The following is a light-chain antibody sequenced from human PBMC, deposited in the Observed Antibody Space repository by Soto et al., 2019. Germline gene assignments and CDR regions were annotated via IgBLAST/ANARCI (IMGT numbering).Light chain of an antibody. J-gene: IGKJ2*01. CDR1: QSVSSY. Sequence: EIVLTQSPATLSLSPGERATLSCRASQSVSSYLAWYQQKPGQAPRLLIYDASNRATGIPARFSGSGSGTVFTLTISSLEPEDFAVYYCQQRSNWPPYTFGQGTKLDTK. CDR2: DAS. V-gene: IGKV3-11*01. CDR3: QQRSNWPPYT.